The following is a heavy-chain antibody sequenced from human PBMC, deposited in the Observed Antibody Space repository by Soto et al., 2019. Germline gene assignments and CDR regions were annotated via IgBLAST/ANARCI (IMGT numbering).Heavy chain of an antibody. CDR1: GGSVSSGSYY. Sequence: KPSETLSLTCTVSGGSVSSGSYYWSWIRQPPGKGLEWIGYIYYSGSTNYNPSLKSRVTISVDTSKNQFSLKLSSVTAADTAVYYCARDSKRAAFDYWGQGTLVTVSS. CDR3: ARDSKRAAFDY. CDR2: IYYSGST. J-gene: IGHJ4*02. V-gene: IGHV4-61*01. D-gene: IGHD3-3*02.